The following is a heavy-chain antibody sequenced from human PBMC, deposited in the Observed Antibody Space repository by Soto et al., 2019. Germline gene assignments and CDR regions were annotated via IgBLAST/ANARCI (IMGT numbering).Heavy chain of an antibody. CDR1: GYTFTSYG. CDR3: ARGGDDYYGLDV. CDR2: ISAFNGQT. J-gene: IGHJ6*02. D-gene: IGHD3-16*01. Sequence: QVQLVQSGDEVKKPGASVKVSCRASGYTFTSYGVSWVRQAPGQGLEWMGWISAFNGQTNYIQKVQGRVTLTTEATTSTAYMELRGLRADDTAVYYCARGGDDYYGLDVWGQGTTVTVSS. V-gene: IGHV1-18*01.